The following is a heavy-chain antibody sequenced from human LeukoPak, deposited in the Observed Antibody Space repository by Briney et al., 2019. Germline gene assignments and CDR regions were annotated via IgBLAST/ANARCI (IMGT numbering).Heavy chain of an antibody. V-gene: IGHV3-48*03. J-gene: IGHJ6*03. CDR1: GFTFSSYE. CDR2: IRSSGSTI. CDR3: ARDLGSGYYGSGSYAAWLMGFDYYYYMDV. D-gene: IGHD3-10*01. Sequence: GGSLRLSCAASGFTFSSYEMNWVRQAPGKGLEWVSYIRSSGSTIYHADSVKGRFTISRDNAKNSLYLQMNSLRAEDTAVYYCARDLGSGYYGSGSYAAWLMGFDYYYYMDVWGKGTTVTISS.